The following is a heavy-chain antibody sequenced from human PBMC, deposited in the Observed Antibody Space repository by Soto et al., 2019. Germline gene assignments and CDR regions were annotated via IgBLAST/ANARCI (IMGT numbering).Heavy chain of an antibody. J-gene: IGHJ6*02. D-gene: IGHD3-3*01. CDR3: ANEHKTITIFGVGGMDV. CDR1: GGSFSGYY. CDR2: IYYSGST. Sequence: SETLSLTCAVYGGSFSGYYWSWIRQPPGKGLEWIGEIYYSGSTNYNPSLKSRVSISVDTSKNQFSLKLSSVTAADTVVYYCANEHKTITIFGVGGMDVWGQGTTVTVSS. V-gene: IGHV4-34*01.